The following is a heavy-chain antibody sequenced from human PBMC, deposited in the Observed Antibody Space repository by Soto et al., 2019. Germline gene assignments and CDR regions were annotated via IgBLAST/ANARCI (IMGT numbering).Heavy chain of an antibody. CDR3: ASQSTYTFDY. V-gene: IGHV3-53*01. CDR2: FYSGGST. Sequence: EVQLVESGGGLIQPGGSLRLSCAASEFTVSSNHMSWVRKAPGKGLEWVSVFYSGGSTYYADSVKGRFTISRDHSENTLYLHMNSLRAEDTAFYYCASQSTYTFDYWGQGTLVTVYS. D-gene: IGHD3-16*01. J-gene: IGHJ4*02. CDR1: EFTVSSNH.